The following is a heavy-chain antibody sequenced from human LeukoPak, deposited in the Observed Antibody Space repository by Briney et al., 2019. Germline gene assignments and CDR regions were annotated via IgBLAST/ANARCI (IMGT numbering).Heavy chain of an antibody. CDR2: INHSGST. J-gene: IGHJ4*02. CDR1: GGSFGGYY. Sequence: SETLSLTCAVYGGSFGGYYWSWIRQPPGKGLEWIGEINHSGSTNYNPSLKSRVTISVDTSKNQFSLKLSSVTAADTAVYYCATGYYDSSSYWGQGTLVTVSS. CDR3: ATGYYDSSSY. V-gene: IGHV4-34*01. D-gene: IGHD3-22*01.